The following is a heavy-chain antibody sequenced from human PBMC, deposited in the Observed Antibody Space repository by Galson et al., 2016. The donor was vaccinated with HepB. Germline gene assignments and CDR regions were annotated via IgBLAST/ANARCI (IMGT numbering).Heavy chain of an antibody. J-gene: IGHJ4*02. CDR2: ITPLLGTT. CDR1: GGTFSNYG. CDR3: ARDTTPSGTYYVGYFDS. V-gene: IGHV1-69*10. Sequence: SVKVSCKASGGTFSNYGFSWVRQAPGQGLEWMGGITPLLGTTHYAQSFQGRVTITADKSTSTVNMELTGLRSEDTAVYFCARDTTPSGTYYVGYFDSWGQGTLVTVSS. D-gene: IGHD1-26*01.